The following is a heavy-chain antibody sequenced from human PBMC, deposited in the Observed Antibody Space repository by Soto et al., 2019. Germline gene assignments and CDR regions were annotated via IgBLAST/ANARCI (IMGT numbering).Heavy chain of an antibody. J-gene: IGHJ4*02. CDR2: ISAVSTYI. D-gene: IGHD3-10*01. CDR1: GLNVGSYV. V-gene: IGHV3-21*01. Sequence: GGSRGIGSVASGLNVGSYVMYWVRKAPGKRLEWVSSISAVSTYIYYGDSVKGRFTISRDNAKNSMFLQMDSLTVEDTAVYYCARVANIKVGGIKNYYFGSCGQAIPVTVPS. CDR3: ARVANIKVGGIKNYYFGS.